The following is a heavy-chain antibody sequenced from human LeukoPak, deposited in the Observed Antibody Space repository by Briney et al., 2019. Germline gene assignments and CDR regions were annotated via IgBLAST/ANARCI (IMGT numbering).Heavy chain of an antibody. CDR3: AKDTYSSSLTGFDY. Sequence: GGSLRLSCAASGFTFDDYAMHWVRQAPGKGLEWVSDISWNSGSIGYADSVKGRLTISRDNAKNSLYLQMNSLRVEDTALYYCAKDTYSSSLTGFDYWGQGTLVTVSS. J-gene: IGHJ4*02. V-gene: IGHV3-9*01. CDR2: ISWNSGSI. D-gene: IGHD6-6*01. CDR1: GFTFDDYA.